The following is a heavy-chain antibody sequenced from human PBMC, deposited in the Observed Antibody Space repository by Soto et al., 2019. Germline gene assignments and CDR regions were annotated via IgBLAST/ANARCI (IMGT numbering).Heavy chain of an antibody. V-gene: IGHV4-34*01. CDR2: INHSGST. J-gene: IGHJ4*02. D-gene: IGHD6-19*01. CDR1: GGSFSGYY. Sequence: SETLSLTCAVYGGSFSGYYWSWIRQPPGKGLEWIGEINHSGSTNYNPSLKSRVTISVDTSKNQFSLKLSSVTAADTAVYYCARGQRRRSVNSSGWYGGWGQGTLVTVSS. CDR3: ARGQRRRSVNSSGWYGG.